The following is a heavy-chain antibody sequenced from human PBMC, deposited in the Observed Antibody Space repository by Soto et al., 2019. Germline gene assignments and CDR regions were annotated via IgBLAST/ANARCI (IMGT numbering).Heavy chain of an antibody. D-gene: IGHD2-15*01. CDR1: GYTFTSYA. J-gene: IGHJ5*02. CDR2: INAGNGNT. CDR3: AWAYCSGGSCYSPVDP. V-gene: IGHV1-3*01. Sequence: VKVSCKASGYTFTSYAMHWVRQAPGQRLEWMGWINAGNGNTKYSQKFQGRVTITRDTSANTAYMELSSLRSEDTAVYYCAWAYCSGGSCYSPVDPWGQGTLVTVSS.